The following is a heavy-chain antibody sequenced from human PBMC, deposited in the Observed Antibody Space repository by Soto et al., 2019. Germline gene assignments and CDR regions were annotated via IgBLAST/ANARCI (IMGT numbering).Heavy chain of an antibody. V-gene: IGHV3-48*02. CDR1: GFTFSSYS. CDR2: ISSSSSTI. J-gene: IGHJ4*02. Sequence: EVQLVESGGGLVQPGGSLRLSCAASGFTFSSYSMNWVRQAPGKGLEWVSYISSSSSTIYYADSVKGRFTISRDNAKNSLYLQMNSLRDEDTAVYYCAREEGFGTIVRGVVYYFDYWGQGTLVTVSS. CDR3: AREEGFGTIVRGVVYYFDY. D-gene: IGHD3-10*01.